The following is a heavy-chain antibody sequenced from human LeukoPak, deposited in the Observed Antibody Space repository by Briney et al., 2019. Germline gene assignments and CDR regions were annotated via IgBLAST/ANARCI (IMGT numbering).Heavy chain of an antibody. J-gene: IGHJ5*02. V-gene: IGHV4-59*01. CDR3: ARGSNWFDP. Sequence: SETLSLTCTVSGGSISGYYWSWIRQPPGKGLKWIGHIYYNGSTNYNPSLKSRVTISKDPSKNQISLKLTSVTHADTAVYYCARGSNWFDPWGQGILVTVSS. D-gene: IGHD6-6*01. CDR2: IYYNGST. CDR1: GGSISGYY.